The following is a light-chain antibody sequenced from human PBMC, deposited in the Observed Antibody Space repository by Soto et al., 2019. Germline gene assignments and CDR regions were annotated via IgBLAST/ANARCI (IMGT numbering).Light chain of an antibody. V-gene: IGLV1-44*01. CDR3: ASWDDNLSGYV. Sequence: QSVVTQTPSTSGTPGQRVTISCSGSSSNIGSNSVNWYQQLQGTTTKLVIYSNNQRPSGVPDRFSGSKSGTSASLAISWLRSEDEADYYCASWDDNLSGYVFGTGTKLTVL. CDR1: SSNIGSNS. CDR2: SNN. J-gene: IGLJ1*01.